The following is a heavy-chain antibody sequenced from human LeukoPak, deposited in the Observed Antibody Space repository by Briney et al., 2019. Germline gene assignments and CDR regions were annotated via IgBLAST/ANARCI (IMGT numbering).Heavy chain of an antibody. CDR1: GFTFSRHA. D-gene: IGHD1-1*01. J-gene: IGHJ5*02. V-gene: IGHV3-23*01. CDR2: ISGPGGNT. Sequence: PGGSLRLSCAASGFTFSRHAMSWVRHVPGKGLEWVSAISGPGGNTYYADSVKGRFTISRDNSRDTLYLQMNSLRADDTALYFCAKSHNWSVYNCLDAWGRGTLVTVS. CDR3: AKSHNWSVYNCLDA.